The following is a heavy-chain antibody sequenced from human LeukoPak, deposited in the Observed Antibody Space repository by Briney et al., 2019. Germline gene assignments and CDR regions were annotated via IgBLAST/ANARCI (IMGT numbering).Heavy chain of an antibody. CDR3: ARMALDGGDSIGFDS. D-gene: IGHD2-21*02. V-gene: IGHV1-2*02. CDR1: GYTFTDYF. J-gene: IGHJ5*01. Sequence: WASVKVSCKASGYTFTDYFIHWVRQAPGQGLEWMGWINPNIGDASYAQKFQDRVTMTRDRSINTAYMELSRLTSDDTAVYYCARMALDGGDSIGFDSRGQGTLVTVSS. CDR2: INPNIGDA.